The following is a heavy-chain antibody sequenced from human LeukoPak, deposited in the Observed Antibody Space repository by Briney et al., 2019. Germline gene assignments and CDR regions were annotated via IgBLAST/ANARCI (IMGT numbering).Heavy chain of an antibody. D-gene: IGHD1-26*01. CDR3: ARSPYQWELPDY. CDR1: GFTVSSNY. J-gene: IGHJ4*02. V-gene: IGHV3-66*01. Sequence: GGSLRLSCAASGFTVSSNYMSWVRQAPGKGLEWVSVIYSGGSTYYADSVKGRFTISRDNSKNTLYLQMNSLRAEDTAVYYCARSPYQWELPDYWGQGALVTVSS. CDR2: IYSGGST.